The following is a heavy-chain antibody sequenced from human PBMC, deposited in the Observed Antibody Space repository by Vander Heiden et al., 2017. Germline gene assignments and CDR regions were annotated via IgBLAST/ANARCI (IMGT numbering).Heavy chain of an antibody. Sequence: QVQLQESGPGLVKPSETLSLTCSVSGGSISSRNYYWGWIRQHPGKGLGWIGSIYYSGSTYYNPSLESRVTISVDTSKNQFSLKLSSVTAADTAVYYCARLGKDDYSSSFGIRNKGSLDYWGQGTLVTVSS. CDR1: GGSISSRNYY. CDR2: IYYSGST. V-gene: IGHV4-39*01. D-gene: IGHD6-6*01. J-gene: IGHJ4*02. CDR3: ARLGKDDYSSSFGIRNKGSLDY.